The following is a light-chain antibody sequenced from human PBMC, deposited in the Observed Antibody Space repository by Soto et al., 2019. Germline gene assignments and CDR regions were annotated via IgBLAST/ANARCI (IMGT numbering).Light chain of an antibody. CDR1: HRVSSY. V-gene: IGKV3-15*01. Sequence: EIVMTQSPATLSVSPGERATLSCRASHRVSSYLAWYQQRPGQAPRLLIYGASTRAPGIPARFSGSASGTEFTLTISSLQSEDFAIYYCQQYNNWPLTFGGGTKVDIK. CDR2: GAS. J-gene: IGKJ4*01. CDR3: QQYNNWPLT.